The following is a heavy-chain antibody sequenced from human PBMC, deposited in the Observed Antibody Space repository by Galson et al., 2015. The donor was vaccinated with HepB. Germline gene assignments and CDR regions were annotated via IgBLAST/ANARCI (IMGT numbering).Heavy chain of an antibody. Sequence: SLRLSCAASGFTFSSYGMHWVRQAPGKGLEWVAVISYDGSNKYYADSVKGRFTISRDNSKNTLYLHMNSLRAEDTAVFYCAKEVNYGGHLPTDCWGQGTLVTVSS. CDR2: ISYDGSNK. V-gene: IGHV3-30*18. J-gene: IGHJ4*02. D-gene: IGHD4-23*01. CDR1: GFTFSSYG. CDR3: AKEVNYGGHLPTDC.